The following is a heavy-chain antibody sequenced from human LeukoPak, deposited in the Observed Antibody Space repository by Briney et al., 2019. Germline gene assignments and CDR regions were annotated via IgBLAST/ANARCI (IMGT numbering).Heavy chain of an antibody. CDR2: IKSKTDGGTA. V-gene: IGHV3-15*01. Sequence: GGSLRLSCAASGFTLSSAWMSWVRQAPSKGLERVGRIKSKTDGGTADYAAPLKGRITISRDDSNTTLDLQMNSLETEDTAVYYCATFAASGWGQGTLVTDPS. J-gene: IGHJ4*02. CDR3: ATFAASG. D-gene: IGHD6-25*01. CDR1: GFTLSSAW.